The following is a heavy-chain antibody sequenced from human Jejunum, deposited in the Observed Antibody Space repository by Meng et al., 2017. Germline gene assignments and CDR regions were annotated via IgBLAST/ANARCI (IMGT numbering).Heavy chain of an antibody. D-gene: IGHD2-15*01. CDR3: ATDRGGSPFDY. J-gene: IGHJ4*02. Sequence: QVQLLESGGGVVQPGRSLRLSCAASGFSFNNYCMHWVRQAPGKGLEWVAVIWSDGSTKDYVDSVKGRFTISRDNSKHTLILQMNSLRAEDTAVYYCATDRGGSPFDYWGQGTLVTVSS. V-gene: IGHV3-33*01. CDR1: GFSFNNYC. CDR2: IWSDGSTK.